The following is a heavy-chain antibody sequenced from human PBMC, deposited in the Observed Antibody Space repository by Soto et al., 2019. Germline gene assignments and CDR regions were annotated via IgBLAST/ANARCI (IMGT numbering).Heavy chain of an antibody. V-gene: IGHV3-23*01. D-gene: IGHD3-3*01. CDR2: ISGSGGST. CDR3: ATHSAGFQHSEFDY. J-gene: IGHJ4*02. Sequence: EVQLLESGGGLVQPGGSLRLSCAASGFTFSSYAMSWVRQAPGKGLEWVSAISGSGGSTYYADSVKGRFTISRDNSKNTLYLQMNSLRTEDTAVYYCATHSAGFQHSEFDYWGQGTLVTVSS. CDR1: GFTFSSYA.